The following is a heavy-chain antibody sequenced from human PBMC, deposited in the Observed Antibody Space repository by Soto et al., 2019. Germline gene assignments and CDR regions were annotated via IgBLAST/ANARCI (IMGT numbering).Heavy chain of an antibody. CDR3: ARVLPPPYRSGWRSLYWYFAP. D-gene: IGHD6-19*01. J-gene: IGHJ2*01. CDR1: GGTFNSYA. Sequence: QVQLVQSGAEVKKPGSSVKVYCKASGGTFNSYALTWVRQAPGHGLEWMGGIIPIFRSTNYAQKVQGRVTINTNRTTSSAYMEQRSLSSDDAALYYCARVLPPPYRSGWRSLYWYFAPWGRGTLVTVSS. CDR2: IIPIFRST. V-gene: IGHV1-69*06.